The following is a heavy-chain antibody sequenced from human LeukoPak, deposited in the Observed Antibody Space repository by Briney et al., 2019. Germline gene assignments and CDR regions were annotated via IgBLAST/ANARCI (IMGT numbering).Heavy chain of an antibody. V-gene: IGHV3-21*01. CDR3: VRYYTRHSWYFDL. D-gene: IGHD3-10*01. CDR2: ISTSSSYI. CDR1: GFTFSSYT. J-gene: IGHJ2*01. Sequence: GGSLRLSCAASGFTFSSYTMNWVRQAPGKGLEWVSSISTSSSYIYYADSVKGRFTISRDNAKNSLYLQMNSLRAEDTAVYYCVRYYTRHSWYFDLWGRGTLVTVSS.